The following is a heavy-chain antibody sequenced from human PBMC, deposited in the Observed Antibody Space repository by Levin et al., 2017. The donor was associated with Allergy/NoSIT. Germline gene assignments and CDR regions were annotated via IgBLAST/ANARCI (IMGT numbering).Heavy chain of an antibody. V-gene: IGHV3-30*18. CDR2: ISYDGSNK. D-gene: IGHD2-15*01. J-gene: IGHJ4*02. CDR3: AKGRQDIVVVVAAIGDY. CDR1: GFTFSSYG. Sequence: GESLKISCAASGFTFSSYGMHWVRQAPGKGLEWVAVISYDGSNKYYADSVKGRFTISRDNSKNTLYLQMNSLRAEDTAVYYCAKGRQDIVVVVAAIGDYWGQGTLVTVSS.